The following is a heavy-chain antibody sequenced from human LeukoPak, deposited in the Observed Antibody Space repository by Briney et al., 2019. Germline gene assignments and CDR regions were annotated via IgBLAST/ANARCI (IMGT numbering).Heavy chain of an antibody. CDR2: ISGSGVRT. CDR1: GFTFSSYA. CDR3: AKGLYSSSWSFDY. J-gene: IGHJ4*02. D-gene: IGHD6-13*01. Sequence: PGGSLRLSCAASGFTFSSYAMSWVRQAPGKGLEWVSVISGSGVRTYYADSVKGRFTISRDNSKNTLYLQMSSLRAEDTAIYYCAKGLYSSSWSFDYWGQGTLVTVSS. V-gene: IGHV3-23*01.